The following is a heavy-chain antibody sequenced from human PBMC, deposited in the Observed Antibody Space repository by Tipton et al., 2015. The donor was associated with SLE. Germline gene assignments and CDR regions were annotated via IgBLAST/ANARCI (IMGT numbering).Heavy chain of an antibody. CDR2: ISDTGSP. J-gene: IGHJ4*02. CDR1: GGSFSGYH. Sequence: LRLSCAVYGGSFSGYHWTWIRQPPGQGLGGIGEISDTGSPNYNPSPKSRVTISLDTSKSQFSLILNSLAAADTAVYYCARGPFQRWPPGAYWGQGTLVTVSS. V-gene: IGHV4-34*01. CDR3: ARGPFQRWPPGAY. D-gene: IGHD6-19*01.